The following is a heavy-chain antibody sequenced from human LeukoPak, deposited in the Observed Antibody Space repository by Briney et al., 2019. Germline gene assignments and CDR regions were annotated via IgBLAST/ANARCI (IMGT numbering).Heavy chain of an antibody. D-gene: IGHD2-8*02. V-gene: IGHV3-64*01. CDR3: ARGPDVVLVSHWSFFDY. CDR2: ISSSGGST. Sequence: PGGSLRLSCAASGFTFSSYAMHWVRQVPGKGLECVSAISSSGGSTYYANPVKGRFTISRDNSKNTLYLQMGSLRTEDMAIYYCARGPDVVLVSHWSFFDYWGQGTLVTVSS. CDR1: GFTFSSYA. J-gene: IGHJ4*02.